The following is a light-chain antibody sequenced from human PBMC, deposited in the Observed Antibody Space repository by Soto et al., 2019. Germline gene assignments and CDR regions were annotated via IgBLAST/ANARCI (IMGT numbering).Light chain of an antibody. CDR2: AAS. Sequence: DIQMTQSPSSLSASVGDRVTITCRASENIGDYLNWYQHRPGKAPKLLIYAASVLQDGVASRFRGSGSGTDFTLTISRLQPEEFATYYCQQSFIPTLTFGGGTKVEI. CDR3: QQSFIPTLT. CDR1: ENIGDY. V-gene: IGKV1-39*01. J-gene: IGKJ4*01.